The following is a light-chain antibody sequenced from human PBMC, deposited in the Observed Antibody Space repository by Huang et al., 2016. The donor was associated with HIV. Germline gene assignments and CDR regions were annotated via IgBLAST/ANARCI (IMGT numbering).Light chain of an antibody. CDR2: AAS. CDR1: QGISSY. J-gene: IGKJ5*01. V-gene: IGKV1-9*01. CDR3: QQLNSYPIT. Sequence: IQLTQSPSSLSASVGDRVTITCRASQGISSYLAWYQQKPGKAPKRLIYAASTLQSGVPSRFSGSGSGTDFTRTISSLQPEDFATYYCQQLNSYPITFGQGTRLEIK.